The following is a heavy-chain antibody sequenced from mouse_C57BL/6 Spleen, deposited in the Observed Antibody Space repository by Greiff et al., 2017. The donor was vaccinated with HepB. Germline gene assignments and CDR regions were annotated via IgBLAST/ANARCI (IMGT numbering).Heavy chain of an antibody. J-gene: IGHJ2*01. V-gene: IGHV1-19*01. D-gene: IGHD1-1*01. CDR2: INPYNGGT. CDR3: ARHYGSSPYFDY. CDR1: GYTFTDYY. Sequence: VQLKESGPVLVKPGASVKMSCKASGYTFTDYYMNWVKQSHGKSLEWIGVINPYNGGTSYNQKFKGKATLTVDKSSSTAYMELNSLTSEDSAVYYCARHYGSSPYFDYWGQGTTLTVSS.